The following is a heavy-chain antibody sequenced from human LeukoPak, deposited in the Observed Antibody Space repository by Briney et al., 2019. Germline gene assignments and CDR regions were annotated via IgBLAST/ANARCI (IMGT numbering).Heavy chain of an antibody. J-gene: IGHJ5*02. V-gene: IGHV4-34*01. CDR1: GGSFSGYY. CDR3: ARGYSSSWYFNWFDP. CDR2: INHSGST. D-gene: IGHD6-13*01. Sequence: SETLSLTCAVYGGSFSGYYWSWIRQPPGKGLEWIGEINHSGSTYYNPSLKSRVTISVDTSKNQFSLKLSSVTAADTAVYYCARGYSSSWYFNWFDPWGQGTLVTVSS.